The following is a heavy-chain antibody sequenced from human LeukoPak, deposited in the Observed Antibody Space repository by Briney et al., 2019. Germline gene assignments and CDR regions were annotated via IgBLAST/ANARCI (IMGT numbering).Heavy chain of an antibody. V-gene: IGHV1-8*01. CDR2: MNPNSGNT. Sequence: ASVKVSCKASGYTFTSYDINWVRQATGQGLEWMGWMNPNSGNTGYAQKFQGRVTMTTDTSTSTAYMELRSLRSDDTAVYYCARFVLGGTAGLPPYYFDYWGQGTLVTVSS. CDR3: ARFVLGGTAGLPPYYFDY. J-gene: IGHJ4*02. CDR1: GYTFTSYD. D-gene: IGHD1-26*01.